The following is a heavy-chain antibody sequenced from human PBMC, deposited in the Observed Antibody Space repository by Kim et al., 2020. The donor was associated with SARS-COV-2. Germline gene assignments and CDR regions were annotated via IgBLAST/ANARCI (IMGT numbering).Heavy chain of an antibody. CDR2: ISHVGNT. Sequence: SETLSLTCAVYGGSFSGYFWSWIRQPPGKGLDWFGQISHVGNTNYNPSLKSRVAISVDTSKNQFSLRLSSVTAADTAVYYCARGLKGGVATITVYFDSWG. J-gene: IGHJ4*01. V-gene: IGHV4-34*01. D-gene: IGHD5-12*01. CDR1: GGSFSGYF. CDR3: ARGLKGGVATITVYFDS.